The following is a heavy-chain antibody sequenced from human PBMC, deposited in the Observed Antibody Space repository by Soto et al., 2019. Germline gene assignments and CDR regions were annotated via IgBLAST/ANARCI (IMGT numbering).Heavy chain of an antibody. CDR1: GYTFTDFY. V-gene: IGHV1-46*01. CDR2: IDPGVGNT. CDR3: ARLGNSTY. Sequence: ASVKVSCKASGYTFTDFYIHWVRQAPGQGLEWMGIIDPGVGNTNYSQNFQDRVTLTRDTSTSTVYMELSSLKSEDTATYYCARLGNSTYWGQGTLVTVSS. J-gene: IGHJ4*02. D-gene: IGHD4-4*01.